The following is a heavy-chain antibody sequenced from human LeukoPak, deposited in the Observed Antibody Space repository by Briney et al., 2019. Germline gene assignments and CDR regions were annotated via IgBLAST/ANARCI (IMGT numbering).Heavy chain of an antibody. J-gene: IGHJ4*02. Sequence: VRQAPGKGLEWVAVISYDGSNKYYADSVKGRFTISRDNSKNTLYLQMNSLRAEDTAVYYCARLSGDRAFDYWGQGTLVTVSS. CDR3: ARLSGDRAFDY. D-gene: IGHD2-15*01. V-gene: IGHV3-30*14. CDR2: ISYDGSNK.